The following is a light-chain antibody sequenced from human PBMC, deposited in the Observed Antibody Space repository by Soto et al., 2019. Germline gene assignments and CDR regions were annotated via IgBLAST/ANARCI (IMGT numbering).Light chain of an antibody. V-gene: IGKV1-5*01. CDR1: QSISSW. Sequence: DIQMTQSPSTLSASLGERVTITCRASQSISSWLAWYQQKPGNAPKLLIYYASSLESGVPSRFSGSGSGTEFPLTISSLQPDDFATYYCQQYNSYWTFGQGTKVEIK. J-gene: IGKJ1*01. CDR3: QQYNSYWT. CDR2: YAS.